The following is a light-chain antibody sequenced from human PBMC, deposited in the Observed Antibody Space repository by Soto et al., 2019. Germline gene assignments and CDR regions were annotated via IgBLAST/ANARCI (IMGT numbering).Light chain of an antibody. CDR1: SSNIGRNF. CDR3: GTWDNSLSAYL. J-gene: IGLJ1*01. CDR2: DND. V-gene: IGLV1-51*01. Sequence: QCLLTQPPSVSAAPGQKVTISCSGSSSNIGRNFVSWYQQLPGTAPKLLIDDNDRRPSGIPDRFSGSKYGTSATLGIAGLQTGDEADYYCGTWDNSLSAYLFGTGTKVTVL.